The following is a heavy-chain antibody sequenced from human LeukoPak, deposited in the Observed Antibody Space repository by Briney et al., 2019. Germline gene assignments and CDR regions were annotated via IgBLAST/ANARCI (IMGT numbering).Heavy chain of an antibody. CDR2: IYYSGST. Sequence: PSGTLSLTCTVSGGSISSGGYYWRWIRQHPGKGLEWIGYIYYSGSTYYNPSLKSRVTISVDTSKNQFSLKLSSVTAADTAVYYCARGVGYSSSSSWFDPWGQGTLVTGSS. V-gene: IGHV4-31*03. D-gene: IGHD6-6*01. J-gene: IGHJ5*02. CDR1: GGSISSGGYY. CDR3: ARGVGYSSSSSWFDP.